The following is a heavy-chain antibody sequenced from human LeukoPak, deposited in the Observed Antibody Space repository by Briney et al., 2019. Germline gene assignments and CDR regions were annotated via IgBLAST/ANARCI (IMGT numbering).Heavy chain of an antibody. V-gene: IGHV3-7*01. CDR1: GFTVSSNY. CDR3: ATSVGDGYDSN. J-gene: IGHJ4*02. CDR2: IKQDGSEK. D-gene: IGHD5-12*01. Sequence: PGGSLRLSCAASGFTVSSNYMSWVRQAPGKGLEWVANIKQDGSEKYYVDSVKGRFTISRDNAKNSLYLQMNSLRAEDTAVYYCATSVGDGYDSNWGQGTLVTVSS.